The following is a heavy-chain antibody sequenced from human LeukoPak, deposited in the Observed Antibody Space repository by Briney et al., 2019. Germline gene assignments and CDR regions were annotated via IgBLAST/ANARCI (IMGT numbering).Heavy chain of an antibody. J-gene: IGHJ5*02. CDR1: GGSISSGSYY. CDR3: ARDSSGWYGDRFDP. V-gene: IGHV4-61*02. Sequence: PSQTLSLTCTVSGGSISSGSYYWSWIRQPAGKGLEWIGRIYTSGSTNYNPSLKSRVTISVDTSKNQFSLKLSSVTAADTAVYYCARDSSGWYGDRFDPWGQGTLVTVSS. CDR2: IYTSGST. D-gene: IGHD6-19*01.